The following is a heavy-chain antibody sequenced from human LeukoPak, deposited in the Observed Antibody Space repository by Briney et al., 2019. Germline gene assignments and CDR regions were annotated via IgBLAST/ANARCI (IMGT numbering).Heavy chain of an antibody. CDR1: GYTFTGYY. CDR3: ATPLYDSGGSAFDY. CDR2: INPNSGGT. D-gene: IGHD3-22*01. V-gene: IGHV1-2*02. Sequence: ASVKVSCKASGYTFTGYYMHWVRQAPGQGLEWMGWINPNSGGTNYAQKFQGRVTMTRDTSISTAYMELSRLRSDDTAVYYCATPLYDSGGSAFDYWGQGTLVTVSS. J-gene: IGHJ4*02.